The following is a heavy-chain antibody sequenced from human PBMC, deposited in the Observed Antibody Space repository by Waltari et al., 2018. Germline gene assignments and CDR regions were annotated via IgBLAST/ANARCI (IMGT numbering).Heavy chain of an antibody. CDR1: GDSLSSNLF. J-gene: IGHJ3*02. CDR3: ARVLTTGTVAFDI. CDR2: IYYSGVT. Sequence: QVQLRESGPGLVKPSETLSLNCVISGDSLSSNLFWGWIRQYPEKGLEWIGNIYYSGVTYYSPFLKSRVFISIDTPRRQFSLKLTSVTAADTAVYYCARVLTTGTVAFDIWGQGTLVTVSS. D-gene: IGHD1-7*01. V-gene: IGHV4-38-2*01.